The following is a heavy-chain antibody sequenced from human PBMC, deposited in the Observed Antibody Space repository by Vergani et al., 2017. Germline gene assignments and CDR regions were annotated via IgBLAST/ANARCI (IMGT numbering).Heavy chain of an antibody. CDR3: AREDTTVGGWYFDL. CDR2: ISSSSSYI. D-gene: IGHD4-23*01. V-gene: IGHV3-21*01. J-gene: IGHJ2*01. Sequence: EVQLVESGGGLVKPGGSLRLSCAASGFTFSSYSMNWVRQAPGKGLEWVSSISSSSSYIYYADSVKGRFTISRDNAKNSLYLQMNSLRAEDTAVYYCAREDTTVGGWYFDLWGRGTLVTVSS. CDR1: GFTFSSYS.